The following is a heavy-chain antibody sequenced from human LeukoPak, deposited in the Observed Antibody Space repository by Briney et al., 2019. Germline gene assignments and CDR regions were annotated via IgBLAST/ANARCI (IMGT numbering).Heavy chain of an antibody. CDR2: IRSKAYGGTT. CDR1: GFTFGDYA. D-gene: IGHD6-13*01. CDR3: TRAAAGTPYSAY. V-gene: IGHV3-49*04. Sequence: GGSLGLSCTASGFTFGDYAMSWVRQAPGKGLEWVGFIRSKAYGGTTEYAASVKGRFTISRDDSKSIAYLQMNSLKTEDTAVYYCTRAAAGTPYSAYWGQGTLVTVSS. J-gene: IGHJ4*02.